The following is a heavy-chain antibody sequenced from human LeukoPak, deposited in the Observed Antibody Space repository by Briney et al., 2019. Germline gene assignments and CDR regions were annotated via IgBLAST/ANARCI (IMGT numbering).Heavy chain of an antibody. CDR3: ARRGGSGRSFDY. CDR1: GAPVSSGGYY. V-gene: IGHV4-61*08. Sequence: SETLSLTCTVSGAPVSSGGYYWSWLRQPPGKGLEWIGYIYYSGSTNYNPSLKSRVTISVDTSKNQFSLKVSSVTAADTAVYYCARRGGSGRSFDYWGQGTLVTVSS. J-gene: IGHJ4*02. D-gene: IGHD3-10*01. CDR2: IYYSGST.